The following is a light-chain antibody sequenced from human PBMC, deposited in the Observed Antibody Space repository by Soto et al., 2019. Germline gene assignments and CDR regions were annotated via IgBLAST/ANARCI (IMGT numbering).Light chain of an antibody. CDR3: SSFAGGNSLV. Sequence: QSALTQPPSASGSPGQSVTISCTVTSSDVGCHNYVSWYQQHPGKAPKVMIYEVTKRHSGVLDRFSGSKSDNTASLTVSGLQHAEEAAYYCSSFAGGNSLVFGGGTKLTVL. V-gene: IGLV2-8*01. CDR2: EVT. CDR1: SSDVGCHNY. J-gene: IGLJ2*01.